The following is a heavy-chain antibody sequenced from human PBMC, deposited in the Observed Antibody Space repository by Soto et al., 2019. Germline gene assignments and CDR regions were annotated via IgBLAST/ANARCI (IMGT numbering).Heavy chain of an antibody. CDR1: GFTFSSYS. V-gene: IGHV3-48*02. CDR2: ISSSSSTI. Sequence: EMQLVESGGGLVQPGGSLRLYCAASGFTFSSYSMNWVRQAPGKGLEWVSYISSSSSTIYYADSVKGRFTISRDNAKNSLYLQMNSLRDEDTAVYYCARGLYYYDSSGYWGYWGQGTLVTVSS. J-gene: IGHJ4*02. D-gene: IGHD3-22*01. CDR3: ARGLYYYDSSGYWGY.